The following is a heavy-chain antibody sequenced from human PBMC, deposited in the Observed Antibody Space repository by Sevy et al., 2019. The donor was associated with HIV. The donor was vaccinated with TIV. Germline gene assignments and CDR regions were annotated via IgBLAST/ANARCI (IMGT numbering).Heavy chain of an antibody. Sequence: GGSLRLSCAASGFTFSSYGMHWVRQAPGKGLEWVAVIWYDGSNKYYADSVKGRFTISRDNSKNTLYLQMNSLRAEDTAVYYCARDGGRGYSYVTPPNDYWGQGTLVTVSS. J-gene: IGHJ4*02. CDR1: GFTFSSYG. V-gene: IGHV3-33*01. CDR2: IWYDGSNK. CDR3: ARDGGRGYSYVTPPNDY. D-gene: IGHD5-18*01.